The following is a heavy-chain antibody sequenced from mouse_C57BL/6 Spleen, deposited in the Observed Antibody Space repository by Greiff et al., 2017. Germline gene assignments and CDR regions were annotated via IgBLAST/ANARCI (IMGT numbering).Heavy chain of an antibody. CDR3: AKLTSYYFDY. V-gene: IGHV1-55*01. CDR1: GYTFTSYW. Sequence: VKLMESGAELVKPGASVKMSCKASGYTFTSYWITWVKQRPGQGLEWIGDIYPGSGSTNYNEKFKSKATLTVDTSSSTAYMQLSSLTSEDSAVYYCAKLTSYYFDYWGQGTTLTVSS. J-gene: IGHJ2*01. CDR2: IYPGSGST. D-gene: IGHD1-3*01.